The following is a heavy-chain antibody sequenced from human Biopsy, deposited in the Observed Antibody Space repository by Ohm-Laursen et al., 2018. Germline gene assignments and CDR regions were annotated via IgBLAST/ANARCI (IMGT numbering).Heavy chain of an antibody. CDR2: VYYTGST. V-gene: IGHV4-59*01. Sequence: SDTLSLTCTVSGDSISSYYWSWIRQPPGKGLEWIGYVYYTGSTDYNPSLQSRVSISVDTSRNQVSLTLSSVTAADTAVYYCARDYDTSGYYYVSWGQGTLVTVSS. CDR1: GDSISSYY. J-gene: IGHJ5*02. D-gene: IGHD3-22*01. CDR3: ARDYDTSGYYYVS.